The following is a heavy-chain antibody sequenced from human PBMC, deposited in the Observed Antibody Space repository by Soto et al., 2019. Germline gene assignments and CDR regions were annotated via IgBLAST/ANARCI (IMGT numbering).Heavy chain of an antibody. CDR3: ARDSRYYYDSSGYYLGWFDP. D-gene: IGHD3-22*01. J-gene: IGHJ5*02. V-gene: IGHV1-69*13. CDR1: GGTFSSYA. CDR2: IIPIFGTA. Sequence: SVKVSCKASGGTFSSYAISWVRQAPGQGLEWMGGIIPIFGTANYAQKFQGRVTITADESTSTAYMELSSLRSEDTAVYYCARDSRYYYDSSGYYLGWFDPWGQATLVTVSS.